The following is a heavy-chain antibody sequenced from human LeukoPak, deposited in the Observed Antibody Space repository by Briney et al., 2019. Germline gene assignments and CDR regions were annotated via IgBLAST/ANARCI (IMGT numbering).Heavy chain of an antibody. Sequence: SQTLSLTCTVSGGSISSGDYYWSWIRQPPGKGLEWIGYIYYSGSTYYNPSLKSRVTISVDTSKNQFSLKLSSVTAADTAVYYCARVLGDIVVVPAAIGFDYWGQGTLVTVPS. D-gene: IGHD2-2*01. V-gene: IGHV4-30-4*08. CDR1: GGSISSGDYY. CDR3: ARVLGDIVVVPAAIGFDY. CDR2: IYYSGST. J-gene: IGHJ4*02.